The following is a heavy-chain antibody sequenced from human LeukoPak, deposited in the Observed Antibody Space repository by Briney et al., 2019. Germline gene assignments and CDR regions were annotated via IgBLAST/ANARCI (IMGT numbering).Heavy chain of an antibody. CDR2: IYTSGST. CDR3: ATYPRITIFGVVRENYMDV. V-gene: IGHV4-4*07. Sequence: SETLSLTCTVSGGSISSYYWSWIRQPAGKGLEWIGRIYTSGSTNYNPSLKSRVTISVDTSKNQFSLKLSSVTAADTAVYYCATYPRITIFGVVRENYMDVWGKGTTVTVSS. J-gene: IGHJ6*03. CDR1: GGSISSYY. D-gene: IGHD3-3*01.